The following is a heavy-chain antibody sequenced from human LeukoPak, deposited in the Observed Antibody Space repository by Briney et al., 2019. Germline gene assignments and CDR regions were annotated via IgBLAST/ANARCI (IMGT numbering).Heavy chain of an antibody. Sequence: PSETLSLTCTVSGGSISSYYWSWIRQPPGKGLKRIGYIYYSGSTNYNPSLKSRITISVDTSKNQFSLKLSSVTAADTAVHYCASDSPVLRDPDWIEDAFDIWGQGTMVPVSS. V-gene: IGHV4-59*01. CDR3: ASDSPVLRDPDWIEDAFDI. J-gene: IGHJ3*02. D-gene: IGHD3-9*01. CDR2: IYYSGST. CDR1: GGSISSYY.